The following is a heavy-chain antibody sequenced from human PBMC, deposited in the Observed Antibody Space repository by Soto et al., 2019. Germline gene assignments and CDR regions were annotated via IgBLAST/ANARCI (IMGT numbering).Heavy chain of an antibody. J-gene: IGHJ6*02. CDR3: AMDLTELELYVDYYYGMDV. CDR2: ISGSGGST. CDR1: GFTFSSYA. V-gene: IGHV3-23*01. Sequence: PGGSLRLSCAASGFTFSSYAMSWVRQAPGKGLEWVSAISGSGGSTYYADSVKGRFTISRDNSKNTLYLQMNSLRAEDTAVYYCAMDLTELELYVDYYYGMDVWGQGTTVTVSS. D-gene: IGHD1-7*01.